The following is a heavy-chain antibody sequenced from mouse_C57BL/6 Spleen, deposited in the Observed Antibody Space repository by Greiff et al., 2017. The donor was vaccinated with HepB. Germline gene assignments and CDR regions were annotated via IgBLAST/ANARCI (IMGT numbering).Heavy chain of an antibody. V-gene: IGHV1-82*01. Sequence: QVQLQQSGPELVKPGASVKISCKASGYAFSSSWMNWVKQRPGKGLEWIGRIYPGDGDTNYNGKFKGKATLTADKSSSTAYMQLSSLTSEDSAVYFCAREGDYDYWGDYWGQGTTLTVSS. CDR1: GYAFSSSW. D-gene: IGHD2-4*01. CDR2: IYPGDGDT. CDR3: AREGDYDYWGDY. J-gene: IGHJ2*01.